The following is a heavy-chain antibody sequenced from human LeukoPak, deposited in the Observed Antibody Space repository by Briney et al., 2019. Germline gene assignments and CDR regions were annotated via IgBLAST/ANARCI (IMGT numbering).Heavy chain of an antibody. CDR2: IRYDGSSK. CDR3: AKVTPYVWFDP. CDR1: GFTFSSYG. D-gene: IGHD3-16*01. J-gene: IGHJ5*02. Sequence: GGSLRLSCAASGFTFSSYGMHWVRQAPGKGLEWVAFIRYDGSSKYYADSVKGRFTISRDNSKNTLYLQMNSLRAEDTAVYYCAKVTPYVWFDPWGRGTLVTVSS. V-gene: IGHV3-30*02.